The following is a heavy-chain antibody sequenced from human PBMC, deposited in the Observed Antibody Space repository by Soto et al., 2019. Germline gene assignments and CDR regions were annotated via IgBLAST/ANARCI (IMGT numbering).Heavy chain of an antibody. CDR1: GGTFSSYA. CDR3: ASCDYYDSSGYYNYYYGMDV. J-gene: IGHJ6*02. CDR2: IIPIFGTA. D-gene: IGHD3-22*01. V-gene: IGHV1-69*01. Sequence: QVQLVQSGAEVKKPGSSVKVSCKASGGTFSSYAISWVRQAPGQGLEWMGGIIPIFGTANYAQKFQGRVMITAVESTSKAYMEMSSLRSEDTAVYYCASCDYYDSSGYYNYYYGMDVWGPGTTVTVSS.